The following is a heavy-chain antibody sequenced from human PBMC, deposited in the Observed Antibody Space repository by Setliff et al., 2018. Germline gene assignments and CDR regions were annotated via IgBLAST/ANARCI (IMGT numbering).Heavy chain of an antibody. CDR3: ARDHKEAFDI. CDR2: MYFNEST. V-gene: IGHV4-59*01. J-gene: IGHJ3*02. CDR1: GASITSYF. Sequence: SETLSLTCTVSGASITSYFLNWIRQAPGKGLEWIGYMYFNESTNYNPSLKSRVMMSLDTSKSLFSLKLNSVTAADTAIYYCARDHKEAFDIWGQGTLVTVSS.